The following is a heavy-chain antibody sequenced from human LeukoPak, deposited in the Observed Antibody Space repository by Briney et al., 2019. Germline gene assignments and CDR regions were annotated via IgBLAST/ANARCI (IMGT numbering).Heavy chain of an antibody. V-gene: IGHV4-4*07. CDR1: GDPISTYQ. CDR2: ISTTGYV. D-gene: IGHD5-18*01. CDR3: ARDRRHSYGSDLQW. J-gene: IGHJ4*02. Sequence: SETLSLTCSVSGDPISTYQWIWIRQTAEKGLEWIGRISTTGYVFYNPSLKSRVFMSVDESKSLFSLELTSVSAADTAIYYCARDRRHSYGSDLQWWGQGILVTVSS.